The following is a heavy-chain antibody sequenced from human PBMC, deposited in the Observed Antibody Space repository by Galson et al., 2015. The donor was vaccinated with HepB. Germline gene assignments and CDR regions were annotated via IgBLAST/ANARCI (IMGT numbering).Heavy chain of an antibody. CDR1: GYSFTSYW. Sequence: QSGAEVKKPGESLKISCKGSGYSFTSYWIGWVRQMPGKGLEWMGIIYPGDSDTRYSPSFQGQVTISADKSISTAYLQWSSLKASDTAMYYCARHSTRITMEDAFDIWGQGTMVTVSS. CDR3: ARHSTRITMEDAFDI. D-gene: IGHD3-10*01. CDR2: IYPGDSDT. J-gene: IGHJ3*02. V-gene: IGHV5-51*01.